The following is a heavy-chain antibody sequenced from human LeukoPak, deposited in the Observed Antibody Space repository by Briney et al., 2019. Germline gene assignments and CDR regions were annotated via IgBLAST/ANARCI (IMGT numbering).Heavy chain of an antibody. D-gene: IGHD3-10*01. J-gene: IGHJ4*02. CDR2: ITDSAGST. Sequence: GGSLRLSCAASGFTFSSYAMSWVRQAPGEGLEWVSAITDSAGSTYHADSVKSRFTISRDNSKNTLYLQMNSLRAEDTAVYYCAKGSSGSRPYYFHYWGQGTLVTVSS. CDR1: GFTFSSYA. V-gene: IGHV3-23*01. CDR3: AKGSSGSRPYYFHY.